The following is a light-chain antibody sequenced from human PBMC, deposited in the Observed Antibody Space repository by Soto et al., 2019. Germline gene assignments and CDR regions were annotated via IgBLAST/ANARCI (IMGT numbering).Light chain of an antibody. J-gene: IGLJ3*02. CDR2: DVN. CDR1: SSDVGGYNY. CDR3: SSYTSSSTWV. Sequence: QSALTQPASVSGSPGQSITISCTGTSSDVGGYNYVSWYQQHPGKAPKLIIYDVNNRPSGVSNRFSGSKSGNTASLTISGLQAEEEADYYCSSYTSSSTWVFGGGTKLTVL. V-gene: IGLV2-14*03.